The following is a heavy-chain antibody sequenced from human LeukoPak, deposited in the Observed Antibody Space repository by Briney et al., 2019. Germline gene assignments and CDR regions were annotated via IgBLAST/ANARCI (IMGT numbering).Heavy chain of an antibody. CDR1: LGSISSGGYY. D-gene: IGHD3-16*01. V-gene: IGHV4-31*03. Sequence: SQTLSLTCTVSLGSISSGGYYWSWIRQHPGKGLEWIGYIYYSGSTYYNPSLKGRVTISVDTSKNQFSLKLSSVTAADTAVYYCAREAVRGPNYFDYWGQGTLVTVSS. CDR2: IYYSGST. CDR3: AREAVRGPNYFDY. J-gene: IGHJ4*02.